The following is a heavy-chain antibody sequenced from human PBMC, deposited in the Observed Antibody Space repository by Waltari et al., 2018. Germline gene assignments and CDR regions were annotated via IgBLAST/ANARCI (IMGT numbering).Heavy chain of an antibody. CDR1: GFSFGAYG. CDR3: ARKGGRIAVAGMGY. CDR2: TLKDATIK. V-gene: IGHV3-30-3*01. D-gene: IGHD6-19*01. J-gene: IGHJ4*02. Sequence: QVQLVESGGGVVQPGGSLRLSCAASGFSFGAYGMNWVRQAPGKGLEWISFTLKDATIKSYAASVKGRFTISRDNSRNTLYLQMDSLREEDTAIYYCARKGGRIAVAGMGYWGRGTLVTVSS.